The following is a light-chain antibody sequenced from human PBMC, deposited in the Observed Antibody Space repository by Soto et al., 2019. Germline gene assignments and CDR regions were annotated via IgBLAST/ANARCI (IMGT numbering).Light chain of an antibody. J-gene: IGKJ5*01. V-gene: IGKV4-1*01. Sequence: DVVMTQSPDSLAVSLGERATINCKSSQSVLHSSNNENSVAWYKQKAGQSPKLLIYRASIRESGVHDRFSGSGSGTDFTLTISSLQAEDVAVYYCQQYYTGIAFGQGARLEIK. CDR3: QQYYTGIA. CDR2: RAS. CDR1: QSVLHSSNNENS.